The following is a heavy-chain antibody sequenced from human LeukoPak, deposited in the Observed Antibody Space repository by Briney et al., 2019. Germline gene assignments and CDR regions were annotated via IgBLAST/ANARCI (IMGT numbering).Heavy chain of an antibody. CDR3: ARNGDYSMDY. Sequence: PSETLSLTCTVSGYSISSGYYWGWIRQPPGKGLESIGSIYHSGSTYSNPSLKSRVSISVDKSKNQFSLKLTSMAAADTAVYYCARNGDYSMDYWGQGTLVTVSS. V-gene: IGHV4-38-2*02. CDR2: IYHSGST. CDR1: GYSISSGYY. D-gene: IGHD2-15*01. J-gene: IGHJ4*02.